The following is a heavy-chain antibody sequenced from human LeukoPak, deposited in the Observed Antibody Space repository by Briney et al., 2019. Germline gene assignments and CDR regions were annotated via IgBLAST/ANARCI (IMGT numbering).Heavy chain of an antibody. CDR2: INRSGSS. D-gene: IGHD3-10*01. CDR3: ARIFLGSGSGNYINY. J-gene: IGHJ4*02. CDR1: GGSFSNYY. V-gene: IGHV4-34*01. Sequence: SETLSLTCAVYGGSFSNYYWSWIRQPPGKGLEWIGEINRSGSSNYNPSLMSRVTISVDTSKNQFSLKLNSVTAADTAIYYCARIFLGSGSGNYINYWGRGTLVTVSS.